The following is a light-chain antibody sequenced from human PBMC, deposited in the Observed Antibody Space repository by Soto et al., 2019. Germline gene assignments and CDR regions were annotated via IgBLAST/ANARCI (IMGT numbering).Light chain of an antibody. Sequence: DIHTNQSASSLSASVCDRVTINCQASQDIKNYLNWYQQKSGKAPKLLIYDASDLETGVPSRFSGSGSGTDFTFTINSLQPEDIATYYCQQYDNLPLTVGGGTKVDIK. J-gene: IGKJ4*01. CDR3: QQYDNLPLT. CDR2: DAS. CDR1: QDIKNY. V-gene: IGKV1-33*01.